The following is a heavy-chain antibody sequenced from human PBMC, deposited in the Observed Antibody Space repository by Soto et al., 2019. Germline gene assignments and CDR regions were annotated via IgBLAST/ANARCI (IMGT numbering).Heavy chain of an antibody. J-gene: IGHJ4*02. V-gene: IGHV3-23*01. CDR3: AKETRIQYYYDSSFRGALDY. D-gene: IGHD3-22*01. CDR2: ISGSGGST. CDR1: GFTFSSYA. Sequence: QPGGSLRLSCAASGFTFSSYAMSWVRQAPGKGLEWVSAISGSGGSTYYADSVKGRFTISRDNSKNTLYLQMNSLRAEDTAVYYCAKETRIQYYYDSSFRGALDYWGQGTLVTVSS.